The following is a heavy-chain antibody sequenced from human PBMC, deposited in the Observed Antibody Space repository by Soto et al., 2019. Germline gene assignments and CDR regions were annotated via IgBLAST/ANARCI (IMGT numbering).Heavy chain of an antibody. Sequence: EVQLVESGGGLVQPGGSLRLSCAASGFTFSSYWMHWVRQAPGEGLVWVSRVNSEETTTSYADSVKGRFTMSSDNARITLYLQLNRPRADDTAVYYSARVGTGRYAFADWGQGTLVTVYS. J-gene: IGHJ4*02. CDR3: ARVGTGRYAFAD. D-gene: IGHD1-26*01. CDR2: VNSEETTT. CDR1: GFTFSSYW. V-gene: IGHV3-74*01.